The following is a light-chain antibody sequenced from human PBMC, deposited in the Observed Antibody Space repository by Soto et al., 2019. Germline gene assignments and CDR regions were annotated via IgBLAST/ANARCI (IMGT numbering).Light chain of an antibody. CDR3: AAWDDSLNEV. J-gene: IGLJ2*01. Sequence: QSVLTQPPSASGTPGQRVTISCSGSSSNIGRNTVNWYQQLPGTAPKLVIYSNNRRPSGVPDRFSGSKSGTSASLAISGLQSEDEADYYCAAWDDSLNEVFGGGTKLTVL. V-gene: IGLV1-44*01. CDR2: SNN. CDR1: SSNIGRNT.